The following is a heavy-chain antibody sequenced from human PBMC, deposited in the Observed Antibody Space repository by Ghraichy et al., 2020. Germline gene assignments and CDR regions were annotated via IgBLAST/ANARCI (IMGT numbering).Heavy chain of an antibody. V-gene: IGHV3-23*01. CDR3: AKGGLGVWGTH. CDR2: ISGSGGST. CDR1: GFTFSSYA. J-gene: IGHJ4*02. Sequence: GGSLRLSCAASGFTFSSYAMSWVRQAPGKGLEWVSVISGSGGSTYYADSVKGRFTISRDNSKNTLYLQMNSLRAEDTAVYYCAKGGLGVWGTHWGQGTLVTVSS. D-gene: IGHD3-16*01.